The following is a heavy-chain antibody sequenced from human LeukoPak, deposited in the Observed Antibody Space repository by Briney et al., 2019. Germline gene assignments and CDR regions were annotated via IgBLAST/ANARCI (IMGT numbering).Heavy chain of an antibody. V-gene: IGHV1-69*06. Sequence: SVKVSCKASGGTFSSYAISWVRQAPGQGLEWMGGIIPIFGTANYAQKFQGRVTITADKSTSTAYMELSSMRSEDTAVYYCAKTEYDILTGYYLTPYYYYYMDVWGKGTTVTISS. J-gene: IGHJ6*03. CDR3: AKTEYDILTGYYLTPYYYYYMDV. CDR1: GGTFSSYA. CDR2: IIPIFGTA. D-gene: IGHD3-9*01.